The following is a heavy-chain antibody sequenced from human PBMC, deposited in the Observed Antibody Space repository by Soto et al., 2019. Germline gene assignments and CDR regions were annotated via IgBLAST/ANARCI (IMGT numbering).Heavy chain of an antibody. CDR3: VRDLGLMRNTLGFYYYGMDV. J-gene: IGHJ6*02. CDR1: GASMSSGDYY. Sequence: QVQLQESGPGLVKPSQTLSLTCTVSGASMSSGDYYWTWIRQSPGKGLEWIGYIYDRGSTYYNPSLKSRVTISHDTSKIQRCLRLSSGTTADTAVYEGVRDLGLMRNTLGFYYYGMDVRGHRTTVTVSS. V-gene: IGHV4-30-4*01. D-gene: IGHD3-16*01. CDR2: IYDRGST.